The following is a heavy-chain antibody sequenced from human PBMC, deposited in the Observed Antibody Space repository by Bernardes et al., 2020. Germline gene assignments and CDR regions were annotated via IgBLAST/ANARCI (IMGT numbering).Heavy chain of an antibody. CDR3: ATEGDCSGGSCPLDDSFDI. CDR1: GYTFTSYD. Sequence: ASVKVSCKASGYTFTSYDINWVRQATGQGLEWMGWMNPNSGNTGYAQKFQGRVTMTRNTSISTAYMELNSLGDEDTAVYYCATEGDCSGGSCPLDDSFDIWGQGTMVTVSS. V-gene: IGHV1-8*01. J-gene: IGHJ3*02. D-gene: IGHD2-15*01. CDR2: MNPNSGNT.